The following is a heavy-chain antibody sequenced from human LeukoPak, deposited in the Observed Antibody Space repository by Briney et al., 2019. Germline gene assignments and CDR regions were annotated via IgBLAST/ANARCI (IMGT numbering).Heavy chain of an antibody. D-gene: IGHD2-15*01. V-gene: IGHV1-46*01. CDR2: INPSGGST. J-gene: IGHJ4*02. CDR3: AREKYGSPVAAPDY. CDR1: GYTFTGSY. Sequence: ASVKVSCKASGYTFTGSYMDWVRQAPGQGLEWMGLINPSGGSTNYAHQFQGRVTMTRDTSTSTVYMELSSLRSEDTAVFYCAREKYGSPVAAPDYWGQGTLVTVSS.